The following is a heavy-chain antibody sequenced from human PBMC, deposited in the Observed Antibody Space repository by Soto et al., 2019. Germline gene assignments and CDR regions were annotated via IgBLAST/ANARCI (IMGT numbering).Heavy chain of an antibody. CDR3: ARSSGSSWMFYWFAP. D-gene: IGHD6-13*01. CDR2: ISAYNGNT. CDR1: GYTFTSYA. Sequence: QVQLVQSGAEVKKPGASVKVSCKASGYTFTSYAISWVRQAPGQGLEWMGWISAYNGNTNYAQKLQGRVTMTTDTSASTAYMELRSLRSDDRAVYYCARSSGSSWMFYWFAPWGQGTLVTVSS. J-gene: IGHJ5*02. V-gene: IGHV1-18*01.